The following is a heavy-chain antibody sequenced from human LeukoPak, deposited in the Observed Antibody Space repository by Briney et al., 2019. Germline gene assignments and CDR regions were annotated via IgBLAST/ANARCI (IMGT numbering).Heavy chain of an antibody. J-gene: IGHJ4*02. CDR2: INQDGSEK. CDR1: GFTFSSYW. Sequence: GGSLRLSCAASGFTFSSYWMSWVRQAPGKGLEWVANINQDGSEKYYVDSAKGRFTISRDNAKTSLYLQMNSLRVEDTAVYYCASWDSSSSNWGQGTLVTVSS. V-gene: IGHV3-7*01. D-gene: IGHD6-6*01. CDR3: ASWDSSSSN.